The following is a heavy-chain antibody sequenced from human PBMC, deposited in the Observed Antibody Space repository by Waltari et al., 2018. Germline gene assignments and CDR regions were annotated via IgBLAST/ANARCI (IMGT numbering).Heavy chain of an antibody. CDR3: IRPFERGID. J-gene: IGHJ4*02. D-gene: IGHD7-27*01. Sequence: EVQLVESGGALVQPGGSLKLSCAASGLIFSDFDIPWVRQASGKGPEWVGRIRSRTKGDATAYTASAEGRFTISRDDSDNTVYLQMNSLKTDDTAVYYCIRPFERGIDWGQGTLVTVSS. CDR2: IRSRTKGDAT. CDR1: GLIFSDFD. V-gene: IGHV3-73*01.